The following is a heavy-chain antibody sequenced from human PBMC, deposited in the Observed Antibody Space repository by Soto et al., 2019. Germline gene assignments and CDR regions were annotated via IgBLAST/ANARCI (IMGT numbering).Heavy chain of an antibody. J-gene: IGHJ4*02. Sequence: ASVKVSCKASGYTFTGYYMHWVRQAPGQGLEWMGWINPNSGGTNYAQKFQGRVTMTRDTSISTAYMELSRLRSDDTAVYYCARADIVLMVYPDYWGQGTLVTVSS. D-gene: IGHD2-8*01. CDR2: INPNSGGT. V-gene: IGHV1-2*02. CDR1: GYTFTGYY. CDR3: ARADIVLMVYPDY.